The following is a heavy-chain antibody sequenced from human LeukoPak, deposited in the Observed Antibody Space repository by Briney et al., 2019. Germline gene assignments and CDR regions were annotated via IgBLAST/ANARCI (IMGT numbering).Heavy chain of an antibody. CDR3: TRKGSQWDFLVDY. V-gene: IGHV3-21*01. D-gene: IGHD2/OR15-2a*01. CDR2: ISSGTSYI. J-gene: IGHJ4*02. CDR1: GFTFNTYT. Sequence: GGSLRLSCAASGFTFNTYTMNWVRQAPGKGLEWVSSISSGTSYIYYADSVKGRFTISRDNAKNSLYLQMDSLTAEDTAVYYCTRKGSQWDFLVDYWGQGTRVAVSS.